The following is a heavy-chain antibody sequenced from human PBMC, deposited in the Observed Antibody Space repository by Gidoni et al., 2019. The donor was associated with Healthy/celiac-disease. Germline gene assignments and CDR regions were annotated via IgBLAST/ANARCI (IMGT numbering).Heavy chain of an antibody. CDR1: GFTFSSYA. D-gene: IGHD3-10*01. J-gene: IGHJ4*02. CDR3: WCDYYCSGSYLPVFHFDF. V-gene: IGHV3-23*01. CDR2: ISGSGGST. Sequence: EVRMLESGGGLLQPGGSLRLCWAASGFTFSSYALSWVRQAPGKGLEWVSAISGSGGSTYYADSVKCRFTISRDNSKNTLYLQMNSLRAEDTAVYYCWCDYYCSGSYLPVFHFDFWGQGTLVTVSS.